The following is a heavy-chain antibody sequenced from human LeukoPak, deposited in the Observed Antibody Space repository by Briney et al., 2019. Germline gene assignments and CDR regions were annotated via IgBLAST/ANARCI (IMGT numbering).Heavy chain of an antibody. J-gene: IGHJ5*02. D-gene: IGHD3-3*01. CDR1: GYTFTSYD. V-gene: IGHV1-8*02. CDR2: MNPNSGNT. CDR3: ARQPTQYYDFWSGLTWFDP. Sequence: GASVKVSCKASGYTFTSYDINWVRQATGQGLEWMGWMNPNSGNTGYAQKFQGRVTMTRDTSISTAYMELSRLRSDDTAVYYCARQPTQYYDFWSGLTWFDPWGQGTLVTVSS.